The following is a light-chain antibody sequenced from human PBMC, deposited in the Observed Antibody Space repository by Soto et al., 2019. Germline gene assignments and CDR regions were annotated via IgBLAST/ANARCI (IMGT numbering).Light chain of an antibody. V-gene: IGKV1-13*02. Sequence: AIQLTQSPSSLSASVGDRVTITCRASQGVSSALAWYQQKPGKPPKVLIYDGSSLQSGVPFRFRGSGSGTEFTLTITGLQPEDFGTYYCRHFQRDPFTYGQGTRLEIK. J-gene: IGKJ5*01. CDR3: RHFQRDPFT. CDR2: DGS. CDR1: QGVSSA.